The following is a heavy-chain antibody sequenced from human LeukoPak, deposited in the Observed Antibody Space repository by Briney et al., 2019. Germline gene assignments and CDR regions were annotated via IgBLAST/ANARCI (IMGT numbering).Heavy chain of an antibody. J-gene: IGHJ4*02. CDR3: ARDLEWFGELWD. Sequence: GGSLRLSCAASGFTFSSYGMHWVRQAPGKGLEWVSYISSSSTIYYADSVKGRFTISRDNAKNSLYLQMNSLRAEDTAVYYCARDLEWFGELWDWGQGTLVTVSS. D-gene: IGHD3-10*01. V-gene: IGHV3-48*01. CDR2: ISSSSTI. CDR1: GFTFSSYG.